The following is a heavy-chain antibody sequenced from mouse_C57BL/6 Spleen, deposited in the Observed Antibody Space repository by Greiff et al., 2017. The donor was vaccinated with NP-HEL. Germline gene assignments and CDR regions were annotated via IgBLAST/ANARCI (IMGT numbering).Heavy chain of an antibody. V-gene: IGHV5-17*01. CDR3: ATVPYDGYYDYAMDY. Sequence: EVQVVESGGGLVKPGGSLKLSCAASGFTFSDYGMHWVRQAPEKGLEWVAYISSGSSTLYYADTVKGRFTISRDNAKNTLFLQMTSLRSEDTAMYYCATVPYDGYYDYAMDYWGQGTSVTVSS. D-gene: IGHD2-3*01. J-gene: IGHJ4*01. CDR1: GFTFSDYG. CDR2: ISSGSSTL.